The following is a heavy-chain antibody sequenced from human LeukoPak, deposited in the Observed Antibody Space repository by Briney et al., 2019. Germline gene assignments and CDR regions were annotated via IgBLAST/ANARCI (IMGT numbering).Heavy chain of an antibody. CDR2: ISYDGSDK. V-gene: IGHV3-30*03. CDR1: GFTFDNYG. CDR3: LTCDGDCYSYY. Sequence: GRSLRLSCAASGFTFDNYGMHWVRQAPGKGLEWVAIISYDGSDKYYADSVKGRFTISRDNSKNTAYLQMNSLKIEDTAVYYCLTCDGDCYSYYWGQGTLVTVSS. D-gene: IGHD2-21*02. J-gene: IGHJ4*02.